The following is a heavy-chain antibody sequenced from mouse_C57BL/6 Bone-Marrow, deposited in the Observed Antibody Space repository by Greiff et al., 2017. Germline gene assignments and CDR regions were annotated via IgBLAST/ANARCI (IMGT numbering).Heavy chain of an antibody. V-gene: IGHV5-17*01. D-gene: IGHD1-1*01. J-gene: IGHJ1*03. CDR1: GFTFSDYG. CDR3: ARRVYYYGSSYWYFDV. CDR2: ISSGSSTI. Sequence: VMLVESGGGLVKPGGSLKLSCAASGFTFSDYGMHWVRQAPETGLEWVAYISSGSSTIYYADTVKGRFTISRDNAKNTLFLQMTSLRSEDTAMYYWARRVYYYGSSYWYFDVWGTGTTVTVSS.